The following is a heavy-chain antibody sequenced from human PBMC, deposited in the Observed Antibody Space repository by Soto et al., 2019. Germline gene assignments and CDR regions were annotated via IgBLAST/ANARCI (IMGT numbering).Heavy chain of an antibody. Sequence: QVQLVQSGAEVKKPGASVKVSCKASGYTFTSYGISWVRQAPGQGLAWMGWIRAYNGNTNYAQKRQGRATMTKDTSTSTADMELRSLRSDDTAVYYCARDLPTMDVWGQGTTVTVSS. CDR3: ARDLPTMDV. CDR1: GYTFTSYG. CDR2: IRAYNGNT. V-gene: IGHV1-18*01. J-gene: IGHJ6*02.